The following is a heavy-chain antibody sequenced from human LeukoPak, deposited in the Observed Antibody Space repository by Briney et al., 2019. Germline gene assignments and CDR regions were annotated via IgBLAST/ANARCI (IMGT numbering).Heavy chain of an antibody. CDR2: ISSSGSTI. CDR1: GFTFSDYY. D-gene: IGHD2-2*01. CDR3: AKVARSSTTYDAFDI. Sequence: GGSLRLSCAASGFTFSDYYMSWIRQAPGKGLEWVSYISSSGSTIYYADSVKGRFTISRDNAKNSPYLQMNSLRAEDTAVYYCAKVARSSTTYDAFDIWGQGTMVTVSS. J-gene: IGHJ3*02. V-gene: IGHV3-11*01.